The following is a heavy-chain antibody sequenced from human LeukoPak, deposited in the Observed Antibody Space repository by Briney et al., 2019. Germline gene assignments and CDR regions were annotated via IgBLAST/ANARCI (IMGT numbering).Heavy chain of an antibody. CDR3: ARDLGSSADY. D-gene: IGHD6-13*01. Sequence: GGSLRLSCAASGFTFDDYGMSWVRQAPGKGLEWVSVIYSGGSTYYADSVKGRFTISRDNSKNTLSLQMNSLRAEDTAVYYCARDLGSSADYWGQGTLVTVSS. J-gene: IGHJ4*02. CDR2: IYSGGST. V-gene: IGHV3-53*01. CDR1: GFTFDDYG.